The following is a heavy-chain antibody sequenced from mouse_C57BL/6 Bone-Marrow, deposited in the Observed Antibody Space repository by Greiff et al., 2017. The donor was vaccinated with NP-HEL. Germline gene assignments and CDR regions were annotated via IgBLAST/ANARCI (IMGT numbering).Heavy chain of an antibody. V-gene: IGHV1-4*01. Sequence: VKLMESGAELARPGASVKMSCKASGYTFTSYTMHWVKQRPGQGLEWIGYINPSSGYTKYNQKFKDKATLTADKSSSTAYMQLSSLTSEDSAVYYCARSGYSSPAFSYWGQGTLVTVSA. CDR3: ARSGYSSPAFSY. J-gene: IGHJ3*01. D-gene: IGHD2-3*01. CDR2: INPSSGYT. CDR1: GYTFTSYT.